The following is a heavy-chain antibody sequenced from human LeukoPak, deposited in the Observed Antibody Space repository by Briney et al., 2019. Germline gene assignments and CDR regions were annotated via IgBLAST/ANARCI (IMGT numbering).Heavy chain of an antibody. J-gene: IGHJ4*02. CDR3: ARHLDGGTHPLDH. CDR2: IYYNGNT. CDR1: GGSICGYQ. Sequence: PSETLSLTRTVSGGSICGYQWSWIRQPPGKGLEWVAFIYYNGNTNYNPSLKGRVTLSLDASQNQFSLKLTSVTAADTAVYYCARHLDGGTHPLDHWGQGTLVTVSS. V-gene: IGHV4-59*08. D-gene: IGHD1-26*01.